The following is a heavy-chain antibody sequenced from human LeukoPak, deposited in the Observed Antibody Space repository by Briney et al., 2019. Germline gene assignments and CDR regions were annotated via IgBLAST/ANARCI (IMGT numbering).Heavy chain of an antibody. CDR3: ARDSDSREYFQH. Sequence: SETLSLTCTVSGGSISSDYWSWIRQPPGKGLEWIGFIYYSGNTNYNPSLKSRVTISVDTSKNKFSLKLTSVTAADTAVYYCARDSDSREYFQHWGQGTLVTVSS. J-gene: IGHJ1*01. V-gene: IGHV4-59*01. CDR2: IYYSGNT. D-gene: IGHD2-15*01. CDR1: GGSISSDY.